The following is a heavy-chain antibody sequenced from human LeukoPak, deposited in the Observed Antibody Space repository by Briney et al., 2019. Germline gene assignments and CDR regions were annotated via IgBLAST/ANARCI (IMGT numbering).Heavy chain of an antibody. CDR3: ARGQRIERTFDI. CDR2: LYFGGTT. J-gene: IGHJ3*02. CDR1: GGAIN. Sequence: KPSETLSLTCTISGGAINRIWIRQPPGKGLEWIGNLYFGGTTNYNPSLKSRVTIPVDTSKWQFSLKLTSVSAADTAVYYCARGQRIERTFDIWGQGTTVIVSS. D-gene: IGHD6-25*01. V-gene: IGHV4-59*01.